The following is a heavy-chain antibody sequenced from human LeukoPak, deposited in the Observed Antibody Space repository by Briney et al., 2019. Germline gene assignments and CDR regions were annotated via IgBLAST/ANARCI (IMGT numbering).Heavy chain of an antibody. J-gene: IGHJ4*02. CDR1: GFTFSSYA. CDR3: AKTRSIMVRGVIDC. V-gene: IGHV3-23*01. Sequence: GGSLRLSCAASGFTFSSYAMTWVRQAPGKGLEWVSVISGSGGETYYADSVRGRFTIPRDNSKNTVYLQMSSLRADDTAVYYCAKTRSIMVRGVIDCWGQGTLVTVSS. D-gene: IGHD3-10*01. CDR2: ISGSGGET.